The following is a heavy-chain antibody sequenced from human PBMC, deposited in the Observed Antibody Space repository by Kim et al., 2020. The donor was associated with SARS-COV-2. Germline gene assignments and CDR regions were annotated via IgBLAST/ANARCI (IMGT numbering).Heavy chain of an antibody. Sequence: GGSLRLSCTVSGIPFSNAWFNWVRQAPGKGLDWVGRIKCKSDGGTTDLAAPVRGRFAISRDDSKNTLFLLMNSLRTDDSAVYYCTTVSMRWGQGTLVTVS. CDR2: IKCKSDGGTT. D-gene: IGHD2-2*01. J-gene: IGHJ4*02. V-gene: IGHV3-15*01. CDR3: TTVSMR. CDR1: GIPFSNAW.